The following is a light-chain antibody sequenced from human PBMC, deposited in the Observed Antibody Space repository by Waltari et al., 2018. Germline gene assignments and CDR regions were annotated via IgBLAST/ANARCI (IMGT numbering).Light chain of an antibody. J-gene: IGKJ2*03. CDR1: QTISINS. CDR3: QQYGVSPYS. CDR2: GAS. Sequence: EIVLTQSPGTLSLSPGRRATLSCRASQTISINSLAWYQQKPGQAPSLLIYGASSRATGIPDRFSGSGSGTYFTLTVSRLEPEDSAVYYCQQYGVSPYSFGQGTKLEIK. V-gene: IGKV3-20*01.